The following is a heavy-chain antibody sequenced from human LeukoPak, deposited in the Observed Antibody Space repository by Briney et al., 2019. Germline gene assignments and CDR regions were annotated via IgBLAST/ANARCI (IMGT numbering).Heavy chain of an antibody. V-gene: IGHV3-23*01. CDR1: GFTFSVHA. CDR3: AKDYSSSWYYFDY. CDR2: ISGSGGGT. J-gene: IGHJ4*02. D-gene: IGHD6-13*01. Sequence: GSLRLSCAASGFTFSVHAMSWVRQAPGKGLEWVSGISGSGGGTNYADSVKGRFTASRDNSKNTLYLQMNSLRAEDTAVYYCAKDYSSSWYYFDYWGQGTLVTVSS.